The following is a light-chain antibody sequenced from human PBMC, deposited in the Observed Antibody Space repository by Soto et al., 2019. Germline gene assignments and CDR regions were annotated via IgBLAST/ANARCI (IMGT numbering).Light chain of an antibody. CDR1: QSVGSN. V-gene: IGKV3-15*01. J-gene: IGKJ2*01. CDR2: GAS. Sequence: EIVMTQSPATLSASPGERATLSCRASQSVGSNLAWYQQKPGQAPRLLIYGASTRATGIPARFSGSGSVTELTLTISSLQSKDFAVYYCQQYNNWPPMYTFGQGTNLEI. CDR3: QQYNNWPPMYT.